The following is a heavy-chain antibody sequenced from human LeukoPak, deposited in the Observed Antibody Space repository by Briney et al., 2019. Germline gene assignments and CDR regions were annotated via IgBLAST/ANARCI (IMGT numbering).Heavy chain of an antibody. CDR3: ARVSGNIQIWPQPFGDGMDV. J-gene: IGHJ6*02. CDR2: ISGSGRST. CDR1: RFTFSSYV. D-gene: IGHD3-10*01. Sequence: GGSLRLSCAASRFTFSSYVMGWVRQAPGKGLECVPAISGSGRSTYYADSVKGRFTISRDDSKNTLYLQMNILRAEDTAIYYCARVSGNIQIWPQPFGDGMDVWGQGTTVTVSS. V-gene: IGHV3-23*01.